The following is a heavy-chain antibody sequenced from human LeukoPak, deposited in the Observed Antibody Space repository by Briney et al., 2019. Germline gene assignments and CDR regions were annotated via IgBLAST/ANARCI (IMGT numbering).Heavy chain of an antibody. D-gene: IGHD1-7*01. CDR3: AKVTGATRFAFDI. V-gene: IGHV3-30*18. CDR2: ISYDGSNK. J-gene: IGHJ3*02. CDR1: GFTFGEYG. Sequence: GGSLRLSCAASGFTFGEYGMSWVRQAPGKGLEWVAVISYDGSNKYYADSVKGRFTISRDNSKNTLYLQMHSLRAEDTAVYYCAKVTGATRFAFDIWGQGTMVTVSS.